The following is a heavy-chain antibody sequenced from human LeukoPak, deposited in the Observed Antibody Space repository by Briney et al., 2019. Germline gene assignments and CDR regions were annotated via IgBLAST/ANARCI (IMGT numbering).Heavy chain of an antibody. CDR2: IHSGGNA. V-gene: IGHV4-31*03. Sequence: SETLSLTCSISGDSINSGGYYWNWIRQPPGKGLEWLGYIHSGGNAYFNPSVEGRSSISLDKSQNQFFLRLTSVTAADTAVYFCARDHYDSRGDYVVEYWGQGTLATVSS. CDR3: ARDHYDSRGDYVVEY. CDR1: GDSINSGGYY. D-gene: IGHD3-22*01. J-gene: IGHJ4*02.